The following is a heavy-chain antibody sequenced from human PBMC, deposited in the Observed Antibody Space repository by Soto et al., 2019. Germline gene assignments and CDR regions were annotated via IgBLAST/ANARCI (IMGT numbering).Heavy chain of an antibody. Sequence: SQTLSLTCAISGASVSSKSAAWNCIIQSPSRGLEWLGRTYYRSKWYNDYAVSVKSRITINPDTSKNQFSLQLNSVTPEDTAVYYCGTFLSTTSPDVWGPGTTVTVSS. CDR3: GTFLSTTSPDV. D-gene: IGHD2-2*01. CDR2: TYYRSKWYN. V-gene: IGHV6-1*01. J-gene: IGHJ6*02. CDR1: GASVSSKSAA.